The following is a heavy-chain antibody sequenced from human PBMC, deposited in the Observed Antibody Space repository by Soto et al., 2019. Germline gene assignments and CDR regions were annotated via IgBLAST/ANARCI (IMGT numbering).Heavy chain of an antibody. Sequence: ASVKVSCKASGYTFTGYYMHWVRQAPGQGLEWMGWINPNSGGTNYAQKFQGWVTMTRDTSISTAYMELSRLRSDDTAVYYCARDVGRTSGTGPHFDYWGQGTLVTVSS. V-gene: IGHV1-2*04. CDR2: INPNSGGT. D-gene: IGHD3-10*01. CDR1: GYTFTGYY. CDR3: ARDVGRTSGTGPHFDY. J-gene: IGHJ4*02.